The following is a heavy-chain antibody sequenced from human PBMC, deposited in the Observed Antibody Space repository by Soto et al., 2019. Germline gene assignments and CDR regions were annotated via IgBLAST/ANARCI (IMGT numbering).Heavy chain of an antibody. CDR1: GGSISSSSYY. CDR3: ARQGFYQWLATLYDY. CDR2: IYYSGST. D-gene: IGHD6-19*01. Sequence: SETLSLTCTVSGGSISSSSYYWGWIRQPPGKGLEWIGSIYYSGSTYYNPSLKSRVTISVDTSKNQFSLKLSSVTAADTAVYYCARQGFYQWLATLYDYWGQGTLVTVSS. V-gene: IGHV4-39*01. J-gene: IGHJ4*02.